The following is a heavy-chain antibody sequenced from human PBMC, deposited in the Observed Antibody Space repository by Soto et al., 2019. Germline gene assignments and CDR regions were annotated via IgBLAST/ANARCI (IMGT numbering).Heavy chain of an antibody. V-gene: IGHV4-59*05. D-gene: IGHD3-9*01. CDR3: ASAYDILTGYYKVSNWFDP. CDR2: IYYSGST. J-gene: IGHJ5*02. CDR1: GVSISSYY. Sequence: SETLSLTCTVSGVSISSYYWSWIRQPPGKGLEWIGSIYYSGSTYYNPSLKSRVTISVDTSKNQFSLKLSSVTAADTAVYYCASAYDILTGYYKVSNWFDPWGQGTLVTVSS.